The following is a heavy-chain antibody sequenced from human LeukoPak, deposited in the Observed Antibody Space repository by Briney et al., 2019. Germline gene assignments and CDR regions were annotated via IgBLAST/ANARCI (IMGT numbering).Heavy chain of an antibody. CDR1: GFTFSSSA. Sequence: GGSLRLSCAASGFTFSSSAMSWVRQAPGKGLEWVSAIGGSGGSTYYADSVKGRSTISRDNSKNTLHLQMNSLRAEDTAVYYYAKDSRLEYWGQGTLVTVSS. CDR2: IGGSGGST. J-gene: IGHJ4*02. D-gene: IGHD3-3*01. CDR3: AKDSRLEY. V-gene: IGHV3-23*01.